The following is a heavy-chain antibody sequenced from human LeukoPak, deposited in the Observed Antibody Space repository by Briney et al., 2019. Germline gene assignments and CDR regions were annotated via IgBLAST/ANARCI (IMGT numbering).Heavy chain of an antibody. J-gene: IGHJ4*02. Sequence: SETLSLTCTVSGGSISSYYWSWIRQPPGKGLEWIGYIYYSGSTNYNPSLKRRVTISVDTSKNQFSLKLSSVTAADTAVYYCARRRDGYNWDYFDYWGQGTLVTVSS. CDR2: IYYSGST. V-gene: IGHV4-59*08. D-gene: IGHD5-24*01. CDR1: GGSISSYY. CDR3: ARRRDGYNWDYFDY.